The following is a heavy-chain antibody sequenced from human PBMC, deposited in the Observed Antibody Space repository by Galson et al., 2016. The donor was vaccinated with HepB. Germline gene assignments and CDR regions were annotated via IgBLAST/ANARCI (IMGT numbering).Heavy chain of an antibody. D-gene: IGHD3-3*01. CDR3: ARDRRYDFSSGNPRYGMDV. Sequence: SLTCTVSGGSVSSGIYYWSWIRQPPGKGLEWIGHIYYTGSTNYNSSLKSRVTISTDRSKNQFSLKLSSVTAADTALYYCARDRRYDFSSGNPRYGMDVWGQGATVIVSS. CDR1: GGSVSSGIYY. CDR2: IYYTGST. V-gene: IGHV4-61*01. J-gene: IGHJ6*02.